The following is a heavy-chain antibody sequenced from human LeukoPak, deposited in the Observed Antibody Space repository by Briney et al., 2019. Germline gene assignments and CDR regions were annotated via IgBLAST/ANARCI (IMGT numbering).Heavy chain of an antibody. CDR2: IGTAGDT. Sequence: GGSLRLSCAASGFTFSSYDMHWVRQATGKGLEWVSAIGTAGDTYYPGSVKGRFTISRENAKNSLYLQMNSLRAGDTAVYYCATFGYYDILTGYSIAVDYWGQGTLVTVSS. CDR3: ATFGYYDILTGYSIAVDY. V-gene: IGHV3-13*01. J-gene: IGHJ4*02. CDR1: GFTFSSYD. D-gene: IGHD3-9*01.